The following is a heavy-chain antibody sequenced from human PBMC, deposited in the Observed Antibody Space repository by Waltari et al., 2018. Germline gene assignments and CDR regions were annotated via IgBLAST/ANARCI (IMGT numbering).Heavy chain of an antibody. CDR3: VREWSSSSSWFDP. CDR1: GGSIGRNTFY. Sequence: QVQLQESGPGLVKSSETLSLTCTVSGGSIGRNTFYWAWIRQPPGKRMEWMASINYSGSTYYMPSLNSRVTISVDTSRNQLSLRLTSVTAADTAVYFCVREWSSSSSWFDPWGQGTLVTVSS. CDR2: INYSGST. V-gene: IGHV4-39*07. J-gene: IGHJ5*02. D-gene: IGHD6-6*01.